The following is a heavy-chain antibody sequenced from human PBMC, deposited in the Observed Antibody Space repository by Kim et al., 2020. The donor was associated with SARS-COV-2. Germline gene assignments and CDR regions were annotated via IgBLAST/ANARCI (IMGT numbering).Heavy chain of an antibody. CDR1: GGSMSGYY. Sequence: SETLSLTCTVSGGSMSGYYWSWFRQPAGKGLEWIGRIYTSGSTKYNPSLKSRVTMSVDTSKKQFSLKLTSVTAADTAVYYCVRGAYGGNSAAYFEYWGQGTLVTVSS. V-gene: IGHV4-4*07. J-gene: IGHJ4*02. CDR3: VRGAYGGNSAAYFEY. CDR2: IYTSGST. D-gene: IGHD4-17*01.